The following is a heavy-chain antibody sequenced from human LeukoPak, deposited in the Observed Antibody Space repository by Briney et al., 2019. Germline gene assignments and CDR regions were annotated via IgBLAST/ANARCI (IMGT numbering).Heavy chain of an antibody. V-gene: IGHV1-2*02. D-gene: IGHD3-3*01. CDR2: INPNSGGT. Sequence: ASVKVSCKASGYTFNGYYVHWVRQAPGQGLEWMGWINPNSGGTNYAQKFQGRVTMTTDTSTSTAYMELRSLRSDDTAVYYCAREGLETDYWGQGTLVTVSS. J-gene: IGHJ4*02. CDR3: AREGLETDY. CDR1: GYTFNGYY.